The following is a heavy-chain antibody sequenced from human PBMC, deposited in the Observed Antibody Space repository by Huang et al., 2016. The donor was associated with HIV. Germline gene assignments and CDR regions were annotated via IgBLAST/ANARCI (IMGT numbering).Heavy chain of an antibody. J-gene: IGHJ4*02. CDR3: AREIYDSSGSWDY. V-gene: IGHV1-18*01. CDR1: GYTFSNYG. Sequence: QVQLVQSGAEVKKPGASVKVSCKASGYTFSNYGFSWVRQAPGQGLEWMGWIRAYNDNTNYAQKLQGRVTMTTDRATSTAYRELRSLRADDTAVYYCAREIYDSSGSWDYWGQGTLVTVSS. CDR2: IRAYNDNT. D-gene: IGHD3-22*01.